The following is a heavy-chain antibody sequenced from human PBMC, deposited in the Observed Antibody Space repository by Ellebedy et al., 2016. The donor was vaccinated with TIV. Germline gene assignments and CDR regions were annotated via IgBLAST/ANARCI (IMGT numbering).Heavy chain of an antibody. Sequence: SETLSLTCAVYGASFSGYYWSWIRQPPGKGLEWIGEINQSGRPNYNPSLDKGRVTISVDTSKNQFSLRLSSVTAADTALYYCAEGRSGWYYFDYWGRGTPVTVSS. CDR2: INQSGRP. CDR3: AEGRSGWYYFDY. V-gene: IGHV4-34*01. D-gene: IGHD6-19*01. J-gene: IGHJ4*02. CDR1: GASFSGYY.